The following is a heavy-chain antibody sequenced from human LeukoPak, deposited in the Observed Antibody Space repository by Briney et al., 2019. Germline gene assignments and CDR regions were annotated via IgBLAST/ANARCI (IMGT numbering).Heavy chain of an antibody. CDR3: VRGSLRLPRSTPDY. CDR1: GFSFTNYW. V-gene: IGHV3-74*03. J-gene: IGHJ4*02. D-gene: IGHD2-21*02. Sequence: GGSLRLSCAVSGFSFTNYWMHWVRHDPGKGLVWVSYISSDGSVTKYADSVKGRFTISRDNAVNTLYLQMNSLRVEDTAVYYCVRGSLRLPRSTPDYWGQGTLVTVSS. CDR2: ISSDGSVT.